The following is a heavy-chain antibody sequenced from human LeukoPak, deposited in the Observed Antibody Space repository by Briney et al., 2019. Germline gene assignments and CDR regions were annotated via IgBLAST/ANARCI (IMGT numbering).Heavy chain of an antibody. CDR3: VRDFSSGWYGLVDY. J-gene: IGHJ4*02. CDR2: INSNGGHT. CDR1: GFTFSSYA. D-gene: IGHD6-19*01. Sequence: GSLRLPCAASGFTFSSYAMHWLRQAPGKGLQYVSSINSNGGHTYYANSVKGRFTISRDNSKNTLYLQMGSLRAEDMAVYYCVRDFSSGWYGLVDYWGQGTLVTVSS. V-gene: IGHV3-64*01.